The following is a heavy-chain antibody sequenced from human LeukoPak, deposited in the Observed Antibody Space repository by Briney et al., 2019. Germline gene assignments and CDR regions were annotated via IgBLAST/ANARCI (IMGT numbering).Heavy chain of an antibody. V-gene: IGHV3-21*01. D-gene: IGHD2-15*01. J-gene: IGHJ4*02. CDR2: ISSSSSYI. CDR1: GSTFSSYS. Sequence: GGSLRLSCAASGSTFSSYSMNWVRQAPGKGLEWVSSISSSSSYIYYTDSVKGRFTISRDNAKNSLYLQMNSLRAEDTAVYYCARDATGNNFDYWGQGTLVTVSS. CDR3: ARDATGNNFDY.